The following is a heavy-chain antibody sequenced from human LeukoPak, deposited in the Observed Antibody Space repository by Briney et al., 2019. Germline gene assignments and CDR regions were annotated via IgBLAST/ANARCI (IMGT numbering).Heavy chain of an antibody. CDR1: GFTFSSYA. J-gene: IGHJ4*02. CDR2: ISGSGGST. CDR3: TTDYDYVWGSYRPFDY. D-gene: IGHD3-16*02. V-gene: IGHV3-23*01. Sequence: GGSLRLSCAASGFTFSSYAMSWFRKAPGKGLEWVSAISGSGGSTYYADSVKGRFTISRDNSKNTLYLQMNSLRAEDTAVYYCTTDYDYVWGSYRPFDYWGQGTLVTVSS.